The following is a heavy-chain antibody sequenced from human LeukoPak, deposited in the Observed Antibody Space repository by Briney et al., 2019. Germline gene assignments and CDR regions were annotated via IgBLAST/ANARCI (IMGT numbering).Heavy chain of an antibody. Sequence: LETLSLTCAVYGGSFSGYYWSWIRQPPGKGLEWIGEINHSGSTNYNPSLKSRVTISVDTSKNQFSLKLSSVTAADTAVYYCARGRAYYDFWSGYARDWFDPWGQGTWSPSPQ. J-gene: IGHJ5*02. V-gene: IGHV4-34*01. D-gene: IGHD3-3*01. CDR1: GGSFSGYY. CDR3: ARGRAYYDFWSGYARDWFDP. CDR2: INHSGST.